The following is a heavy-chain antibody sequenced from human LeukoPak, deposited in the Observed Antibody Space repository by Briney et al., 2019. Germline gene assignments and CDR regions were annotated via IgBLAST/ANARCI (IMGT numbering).Heavy chain of an antibody. J-gene: IGHJ4*02. CDR1: GNTFTNYW. V-gene: IGHV5-51*01. CDR2: IYPGDSDT. Sequence: GESLKISCKGSGNTFTNYWIGWVRQMPGKGLEWMGIIYPGDSDTRYSPSFQGQVTISADKSISTAYLQWSSLKASDTAMYYCASGLGGIAVAGTSFRFDYWGQGTLVTVSS. D-gene: IGHD6-19*01. CDR3: ASGLGGIAVAGTSFRFDY.